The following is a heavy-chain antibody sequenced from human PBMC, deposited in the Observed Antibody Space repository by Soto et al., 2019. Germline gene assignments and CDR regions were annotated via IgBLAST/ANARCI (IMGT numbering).Heavy chain of an antibody. CDR1: GYTFTLYA. V-gene: IGHV1-3*01. CDR3: ARSSAANLYFDY. D-gene: IGHD2-15*01. Sequence: ASVKVSCKTSGYTFTLYAIHWVRQAPGQRLEWMGWINAGTDNTKYSQRFQGRVTITRDTSANTAYMELSSLRSEDTAVYYCARSSAANLYFDYWGQGTLVTSPQ. CDR2: INAGTDNT. J-gene: IGHJ4*02.